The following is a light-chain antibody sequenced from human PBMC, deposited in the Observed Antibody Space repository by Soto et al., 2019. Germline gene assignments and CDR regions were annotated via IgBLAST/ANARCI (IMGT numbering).Light chain of an antibody. CDR1: QGISNY. CDR3: QKYNSAPRT. CDR2: AAS. Sequence: DLQMTQSPSSLSASVGDRVTITCRASQGISNYLAWYQQKPGKVPKLLIYAASTLQSGVPSRFSGSGSGSDFTLTISSLQPEDVATCYCQKYNSAPRTFGPGTKVDIK. V-gene: IGKV1-27*01. J-gene: IGKJ3*01.